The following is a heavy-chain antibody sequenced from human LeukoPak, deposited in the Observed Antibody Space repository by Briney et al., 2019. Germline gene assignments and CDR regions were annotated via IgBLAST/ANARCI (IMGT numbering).Heavy chain of an antibody. D-gene: IGHD6-19*01. CDR2: IKQGGSEK. V-gene: IGHV3-7*01. CDR1: GFTFSSYW. Sequence: GGSLRLSCAVSGFTFSSYWMNWVRQAPGKGLEWVANIKQGGSEKYYVDSVKGRFTISRDNAKSSLYLQMNSLRAEDTAVYYCAGGTGWSFVYWGQGTLVTVSS. J-gene: IGHJ4*02. CDR3: AGGTGWSFVY.